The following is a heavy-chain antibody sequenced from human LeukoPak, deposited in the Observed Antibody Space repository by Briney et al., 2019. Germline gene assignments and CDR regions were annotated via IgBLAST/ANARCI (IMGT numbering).Heavy chain of an antibody. D-gene: IGHD3-10*01. CDR3: ARDSYGSGSYYGTRSWFDP. J-gene: IGHJ5*02. Sequence: ASVKVSCKASGYTFTGYYMHWVRQAPGQGLEWMGWINPNSGGTNYAQKFQGRVTMTRDTSISTAYMELSRLRSDDTAVYYCARDSYGSGSYYGTRSWFDPWGQGTLVTVSS. V-gene: IGHV1-2*02. CDR2: INPNSGGT. CDR1: GYTFTGYY.